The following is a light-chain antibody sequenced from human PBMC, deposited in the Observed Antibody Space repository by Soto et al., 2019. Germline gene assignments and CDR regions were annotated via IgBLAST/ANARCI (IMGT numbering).Light chain of an antibody. V-gene: IGKV3-15*01. Sequence: EIVLTQSPGTLSLSPGERATLSCRASQSVSTTLAWYQQKPGQAPRVLIYGASTRATGIPARFSGSGSGTEFTLTISSLQSEDSAVYYCHQYNNWPPAFGGGTKVEIK. CDR3: HQYNNWPPA. J-gene: IGKJ4*01. CDR1: QSVSTT. CDR2: GAS.